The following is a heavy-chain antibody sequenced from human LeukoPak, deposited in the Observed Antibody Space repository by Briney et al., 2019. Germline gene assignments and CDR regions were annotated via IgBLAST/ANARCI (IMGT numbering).Heavy chain of an antibody. CDR2: IYYSGST. Sequence: SETLSLTCTVSGGXISSGGYYWSWIRQHPGKRLEWIGYIYYSGSTYYNPSLKSRVTMSVDTSKNQFSLKLSSVTAADTAVYYCARALRYSPDYWGQGTLVTVSS. CDR3: ARALRYSPDY. J-gene: IGHJ4*02. CDR1: GGXISSGGYY. V-gene: IGHV4-31*03. D-gene: IGHD3-9*01.